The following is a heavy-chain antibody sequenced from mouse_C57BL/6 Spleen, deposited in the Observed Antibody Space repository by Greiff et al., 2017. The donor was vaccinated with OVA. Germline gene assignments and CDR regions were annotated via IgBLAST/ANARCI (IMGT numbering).Heavy chain of an antibody. J-gene: IGHJ2*01. Sequence: EVKLVESGGGLVKPGGSLKLSCAASGFTFSSYTMSWVRQTPEKRLEWVATISGGGGNTYYPDSVKGRFTISRDNAENTLYLQMSSLRSEDTALYYCATGYVRYFDYWGQGTTLTVSS. V-gene: IGHV5-9*01. D-gene: IGHD3-2*02. CDR2: ISGGGGNT. CDR3: ATGYVRYFDY. CDR1: GFTFSSYT.